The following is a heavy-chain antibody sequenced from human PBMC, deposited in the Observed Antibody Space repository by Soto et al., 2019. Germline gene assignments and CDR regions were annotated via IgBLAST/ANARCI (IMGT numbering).Heavy chain of an antibody. V-gene: IGHV3-48*03. CDR3: ARDGNYYDSSGYYYFDY. D-gene: IGHD3-22*01. Sequence: GSLRLSCAASGFTFSSYEMNWVRQAPGKGLEWVSYISSSGSTIYYADSVKGRFTISRDNAKNSLYLQMNSLRAEDTAVYYCARDGNYYDSSGYYYFDYWGQGTLVTVSS. CDR1: GFTFSSYE. J-gene: IGHJ4*02. CDR2: ISSSGSTI.